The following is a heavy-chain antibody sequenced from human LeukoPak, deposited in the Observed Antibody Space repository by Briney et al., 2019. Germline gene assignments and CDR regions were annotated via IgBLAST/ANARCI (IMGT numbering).Heavy chain of an antibody. CDR1: GFTFSDYG. D-gene: IGHD1-14*01. CDR2: ISYQGSNK. V-gene: IGHV3-30*18. J-gene: IGHJ4*01. CDR3: AKSGPRFVTRPPDY. Sequence: PGRSLRLSCAASGFTFSDYGMHWVRQAPGKGLEWLGSISYQGSNKDYGDSVKGRLTISRDNSNNTLFLQLDSLRVDDTALYYCAKSGPRFVTRPPDYWGHGTLVTVSS.